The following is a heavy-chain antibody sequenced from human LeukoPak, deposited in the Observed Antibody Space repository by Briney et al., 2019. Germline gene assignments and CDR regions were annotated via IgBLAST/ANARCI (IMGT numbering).Heavy chain of an antibody. CDR3: ARERTLVGGADI. D-gene: IGHD2-21*01. CDR1: GGSFSGYY. CDR2: IYHSGST. Sequence: SETLSLTCAVYGGSFSGYYWSWIRQPPGKGLEWIGEIYHSGSTNYNPSLKSRVIISVDTSNNQFSLRLSSVTAADTAVYYCARERTLVGGADIWGQGTKVTVSS. J-gene: IGHJ3*02. V-gene: IGHV4-34*01.